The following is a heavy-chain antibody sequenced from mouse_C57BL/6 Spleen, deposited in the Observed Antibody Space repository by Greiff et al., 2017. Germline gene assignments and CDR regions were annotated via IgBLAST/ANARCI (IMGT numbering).Heavy chain of an antibody. CDR1: GYTFTDYE. V-gene: IGHV1-15*01. CDR2: IDPETGGT. CDR3: TRRGVYYDYLYAMDY. D-gene: IGHD2-4*01. J-gene: IGHJ4*01. Sequence: VQRVESGAELVRPGASVTLSCKASGYTFTDYEMHWVKQTPVHGLEWIGAIDPETGGTAYNQKFKGKAILTADKSSSTAYMELRSLTSEDSAVYYCTRRGVYYDYLYAMDYWGQGTSVTVSS.